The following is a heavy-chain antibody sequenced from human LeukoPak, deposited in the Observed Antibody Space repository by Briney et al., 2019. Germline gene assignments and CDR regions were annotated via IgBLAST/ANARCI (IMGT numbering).Heavy chain of an antibody. Sequence: SETLSLTCTVSGGSISSGSYYWGWIRQPPGKGLEWIGSIYYSGSTYYNPSLKSRVTISVDKSKNQFSLKLSSVTAADTAVYYCARDSMTIFGVVIGANWFDPWGQGTLVTVSS. D-gene: IGHD3-3*01. CDR2: IYYSGST. CDR3: ARDSMTIFGVVIGANWFDP. CDR1: GGSISSGSYY. V-gene: IGHV4-39*07. J-gene: IGHJ5*02.